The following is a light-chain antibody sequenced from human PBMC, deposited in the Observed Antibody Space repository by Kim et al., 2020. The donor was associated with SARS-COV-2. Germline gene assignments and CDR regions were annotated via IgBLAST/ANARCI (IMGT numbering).Light chain of an antibody. V-gene: IGLV3-25*03. CDR2: KDS. J-gene: IGLJ3*02. CDR3: QSADSSGTYQV. CDR1: ALPKQY. Sequence: SYELTQPPSVSVSPGQTARITCSGDALPKQYAYWYQQKPGQAPVLVIYKDSERPSGIPERFPGSSSGTTVTLTISGVQAEDEADYYCQSADSSGTYQVFGGGTQLTVL.